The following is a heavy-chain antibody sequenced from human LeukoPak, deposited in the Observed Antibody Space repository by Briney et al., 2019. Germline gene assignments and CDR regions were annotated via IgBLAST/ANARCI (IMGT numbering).Heavy chain of an antibody. CDR1: GFTFSSYA. D-gene: IGHD2-21*02. J-gene: IGHJ4*02. Sequence: PGGSLRLSCAASGFTFSSYAMSWVRQAPGKGLEWVSAISGSGGSTYYADSVKGRFIISRDNSKNTLYLQMNSLRAEDTAVYYCAKTCKETVTADYWGQGTLVTVSS. CDR3: AKTCKETVTADY. V-gene: IGHV3-23*01. CDR2: ISGSGGST.